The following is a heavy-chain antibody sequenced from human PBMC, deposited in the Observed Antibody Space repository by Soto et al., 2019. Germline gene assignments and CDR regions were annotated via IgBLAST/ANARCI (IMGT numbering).Heavy chain of an antibody. J-gene: IGHJ5*02. D-gene: IGHD5-18*01. Sequence: SETLSLTCTVSGGSISSSSYYWGWIRQPPGKGLEWIGSIYYSGSTYYNPSLKSRVTISVDTSKNQFSLKLSSVTAADTVVYYCARRSYSYGYVNWFDPWGQGTLVTVSS. CDR1: GGSISSSSYY. CDR2: IYYSGST. V-gene: IGHV4-39*01. CDR3: ARRSYSYGYVNWFDP.